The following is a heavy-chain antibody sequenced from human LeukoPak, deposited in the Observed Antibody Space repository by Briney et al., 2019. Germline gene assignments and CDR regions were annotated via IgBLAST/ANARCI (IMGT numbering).Heavy chain of an antibody. D-gene: IGHD2-2*01. V-gene: IGHV4-39*07. CDR3: ARALRYALPVDI. Sequence: KPSETLSLTCTVSGGSISSGGYYWSWIRQPPGKGLEWTGEINHSGSTNYNPSLKSRVTISVDTSKNQFSLKLSSVTAADTAVYYCARALRYALPVDIWGQGTMVTVSS. CDR2: INHSGST. J-gene: IGHJ3*02. CDR1: GGSISSGGYY.